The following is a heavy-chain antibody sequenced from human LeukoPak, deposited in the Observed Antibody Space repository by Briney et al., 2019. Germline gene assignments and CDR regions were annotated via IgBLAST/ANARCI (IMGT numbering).Heavy chain of an antibody. CDR2: ISNDGSNK. CDR1: GFTFSSSG. J-gene: IGHJ4*02. D-gene: IGHD1-26*01. V-gene: IGHV3-30*18. Sequence: GGSLRLSCAASGFTFSSSGMHWVRQAPGKGLKWLAVISNDGSNKYYADSVKGRFTISRDNPKNTLYLEMNSLRAEDTAVYYCAKRGGSYFDYWGQGTLVTVSS. CDR3: AKRGGSYFDY.